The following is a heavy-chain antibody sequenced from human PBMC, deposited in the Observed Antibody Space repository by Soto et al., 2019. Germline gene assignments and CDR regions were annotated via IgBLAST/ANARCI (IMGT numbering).Heavy chain of an antibody. CDR1: GDSISSSNNY. CDR2: ISYSVTT. V-gene: IGHV4-30-4*01. J-gene: IGHJ5*02. CDR3: ARGRGYSYGLDP. Sequence: SETLSLTCTVSGDSISSSNNYCSWIRQPPGEGLEWIGFISYSVTTSYSPSLKSRLAISLDTSKNQFSLSLSSVTAADTAVYYCARGRGYSYGLDPWGQGTLVTVS. D-gene: IGHD5-18*01.